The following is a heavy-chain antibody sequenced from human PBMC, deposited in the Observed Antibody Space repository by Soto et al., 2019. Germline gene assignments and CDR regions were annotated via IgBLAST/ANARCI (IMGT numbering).Heavy chain of an antibody. CDR1: GYTFTSYD. CDR3: ARGRSGYYYYYGMDV. CDR2: MNPNSGNT. V-gene: IGHV1-8*01. D-gene: IGHD3-3*01. J-gene: IGHJ6*02. Sequence: ASVKVSCKASGYTFTSYDINWVRQDTGQGLEWMGGMNPNSGNTGYAQKFQGRVTMTRNTSISTAYMELSSLRSEDTAVYYCARGRSGYYYYYGMDVWGQGTTVTVSS.